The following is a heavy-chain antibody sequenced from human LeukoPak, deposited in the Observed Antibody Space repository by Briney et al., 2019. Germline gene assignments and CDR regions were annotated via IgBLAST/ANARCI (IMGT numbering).Heavy chain of an antibody. CDR3: ARHRTGSYPVGFDP. J-gene: IGHJ5*02. V-gene: IGHV4-39*01. D-gene: IGHD3-10*01. CDR1: GFTFSDYW. CDR2: MYYSGST. Sequence: GSLRLSCVVSGFTFSDYWMSWVRQPPGKGLEWIGSMYYSGSTYYKPSLKSRITISVDTSKNQFSLNLNSVTAADTAVYFCARHRTGSYPVGFDPWGQGILVTVSS.